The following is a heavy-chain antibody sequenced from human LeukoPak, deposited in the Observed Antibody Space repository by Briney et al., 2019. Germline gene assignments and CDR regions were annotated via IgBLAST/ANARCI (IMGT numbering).Heavy chain of an antibody. CDR2: LSLGEVA. CDR1: GGSISSDY. J-gene: IGHJ3*01. V-gene: IGHV4-59*13. D-gene: IGHD2-21*02. Sequence: PSETLSLTCTISGGSISSDYWSWIRQPPGKGLEWIGYLSLGEVAFYNPSLESRLTTSADTSKNQFSLNLTSVTAADTAMYYCVRVSTASGGAFDVWGQGTMVTVSS. CDR3: VRVSTASGGAFDV.